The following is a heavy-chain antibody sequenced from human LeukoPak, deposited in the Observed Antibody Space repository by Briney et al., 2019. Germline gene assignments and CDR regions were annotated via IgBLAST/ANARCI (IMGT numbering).Heavy chain of an antibody. Sequence: PGGSLSLSCAASGFTFSNYWMSWVRQAPGKGLEGVANIKEDGSEKYYVDSVKGRFTISRDNARNSLYLQMNSLRAEDTAVYYCASGRQLGYWGQGTLVTVSS. CDR3: ASGRQLGY. D-gene: IGHD6-13*01. J-gene: IGHJ4*02. CDR1: GFTFSNYW. V-gene: IGHV3-7*01. CDR2: IKEDGSEK.